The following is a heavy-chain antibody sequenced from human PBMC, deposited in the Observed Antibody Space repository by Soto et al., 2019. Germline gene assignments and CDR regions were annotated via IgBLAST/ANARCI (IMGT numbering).Heavy chain of an antibody. V-gene: IGHV4-39*07. CDR2: FYSSGSI. Sequence: XETLSLTCFVSGYSITAGGYYWSWIRHHPGKGLEWIGSFYSSGSIIYNPSLRSRVSISGDTSSNQFSMSLTSVTAADTARYYCARMYSSGSGWFHHWGQGTLVTVSS. D-gene: IGHD6-19*01. CDR3: ARMYSSGSGWFHH. J-gene: IGHJ5*02. CDR1: GYSITAGGYY.